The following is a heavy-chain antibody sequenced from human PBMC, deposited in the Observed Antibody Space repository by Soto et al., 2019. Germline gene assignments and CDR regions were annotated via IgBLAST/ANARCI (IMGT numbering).Heavy chain of an antibody. Sequence: SETLSLTCGVSGDSISSSNWWNWVRQPPGKGLEWIGEIHHSGSTNYNPSLKSRVTISVDKSKNQFSLKLNSVIAADTAVYYCARARQYCSSTSCYLDPWGQGTLVTVSS. J-gene: IGHJ5*02. CDR1: GDSISSSNW. CDR2: IHHSGST. D-gene: IGHD2-2*01. V-gene: IGHV4-4*02. CDR3: ARARQYCSSTSCYLDP.